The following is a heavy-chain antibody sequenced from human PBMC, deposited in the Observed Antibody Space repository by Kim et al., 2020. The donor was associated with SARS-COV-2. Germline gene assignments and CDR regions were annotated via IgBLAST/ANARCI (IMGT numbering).Heavy chain of an antibody. CDR2: ISYDGSNK. V-gene: IGHV3-30-3*01. J-gene: IGHJ4*02. CDR3: ARALGSSLLDY. Sequence: GGSLRLSCAASGFTFSSYAMHWVRQAPGKGLEWVAVISYDGSNKYYADAVKDRFTISRDNSKNTLYLQMNSLRAEDTAVYYCARALGSSLLDYGGQGTLVTVSS. D-gene: IGHD2-15*01. CDR1: GFTFSSYA.